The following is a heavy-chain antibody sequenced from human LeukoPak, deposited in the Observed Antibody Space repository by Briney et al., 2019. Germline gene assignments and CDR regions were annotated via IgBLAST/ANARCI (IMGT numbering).Heavy chain of an antibody. CDR2: IIPIFGTA. V-gene: IGHV1-69*05. CDR3: ARVRIAAADPYYYYYYMDV. D-gene: IGHD6-13*01. J-gene: IGHJ6*03. Sequence: SVKVSCKASGGTFSSYAISWVRQAPGQGLEWMGGIIPIFGTANYAQKFQGRVTITTDESTSTAYMELSSLRSEDTAVYYCARVRIAAADPYYYYYYMDVWGKGTTVTVSS. CDR1: GGTFSSYA.